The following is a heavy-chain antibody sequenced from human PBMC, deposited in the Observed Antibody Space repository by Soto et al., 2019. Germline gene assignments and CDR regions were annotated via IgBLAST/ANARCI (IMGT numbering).Heavy chain of an antibody. V-gene: IGHV1-69*01. CDR2: IIPIFNPA. CDR1: GVTFNNYA. D-gene: IGHD5-12*01. Sequence: QVQLVQSGAEVKRPGSSVKVSCKASGVTFNNYALSWVRQAPGQGLEWMGGIIPIFNPANYAQKFQGRVTITADDSTSTAYMDLRSLRPDDTAVYYCAREVKLASYSFDFWGQGTLVTVSS. CDR3: AREVKLASYSFDF. J-gene: IGHJ4*02.